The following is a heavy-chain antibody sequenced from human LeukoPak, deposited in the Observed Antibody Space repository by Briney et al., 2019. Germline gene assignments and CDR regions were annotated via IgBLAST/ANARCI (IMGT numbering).Heavy chain of an antibody. CDR3: ARASKVEAFDV. CDR2: IYGGSST. CDR1: GVTVSSTY. J-gene: IGHJ3*01. D-gene: IGHD2-15*01. Sequence: GGSLRLSCAASGVTVSSTYMSWVRQAPGKGLEWVSVIYGGSSTYNADSEKGRFTISRDNSKNTLFLQMNSLRAEDTAVYYCARASKVEAFDVWGQGTMVTVSS. V-gene: IGHV3-66*01.